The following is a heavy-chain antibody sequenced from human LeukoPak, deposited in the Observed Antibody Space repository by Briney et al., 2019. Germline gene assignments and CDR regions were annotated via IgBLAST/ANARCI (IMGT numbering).Heavy chain of an antibody. CDR2: IFPGDSDT. Sequence: GESLKISCKVSEYSFNSYWIGWVRQTPGKGLEWMATIFPGDSDTRYSPSFQGQVTISADNPIKTAYLQWSSLKASDTTMYYCARHNSNPDYFDYWGQGTLVTVSS. D-gene: IGHD4-11*01. CDR1: EYSFNSYW. J-gene: IGHJ4*02. CDR3: ARHNSNPDYFDY. V-gene: IGHV5-51*01.